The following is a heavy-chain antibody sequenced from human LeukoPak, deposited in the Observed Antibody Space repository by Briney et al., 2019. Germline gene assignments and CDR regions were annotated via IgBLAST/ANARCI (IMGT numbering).Heavy chain of an antibody. CDR3: ARAQLRTGGYDFIDY. CDR2: IFYSGST. D-gene: IGHD5-12*01. Sequence: SETLSLTCTVSGGSISTSNYYWGWIRQPPGKGLEWIGNIFYSGSTYYSPSLKSRVTISVDTSKNQFSLKLSSVTAADTAVYYCARAQLRTGGYDFIDYWGQGTLVTVSS. V-gene: IGHV4-39*07. CDR1: GGSISTSNYY. J-gene: IGHJ4*02.